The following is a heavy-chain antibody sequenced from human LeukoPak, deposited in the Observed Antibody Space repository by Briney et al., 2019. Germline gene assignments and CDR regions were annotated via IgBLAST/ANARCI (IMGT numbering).Heavy chain of an antibody. V-gene: IGHV1-8*03. CDR3: ARQKANWGAFDI. Sequence: GASVKVSCKASGGTFSSYAINWVRQATGQGLEWMGWMNPNSGNTGYAQKFQGRVTITRNTSISTAYMELSSLRSEDTAVYYCARQKANWGAFDIWGQGTMVTVSS. D-gene: IGHD7-27*01. J-gene: IGHJ3*02. CDR2: MNPNSGNT. CDR1: GGTFSSYA.